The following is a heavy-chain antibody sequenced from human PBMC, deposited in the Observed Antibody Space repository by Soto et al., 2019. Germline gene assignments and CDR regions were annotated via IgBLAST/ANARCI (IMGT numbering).Heavy chain of an antibody. Sequence: QVQLVESGGGVVQPGRSLRLSCAASGFTFSSYAMHWVRQAPGKGLEWVAAILYDGSNQYYADAVKGRFTISRDNSKNTLYLQMNSLRVEDTAVYYCAKEGRVGYSTRIFRRVNWFDPWGQGTPVTVSS. CDR1: GFTFSSYA. CDR2: ILYDGSNQ. J-gene: IGHJ5*02. V-gene: IGHV3-33*06. D-gene: IGHD6-13*01. CDR3: AKEGRVGYSTRIFRRVNWFDP.